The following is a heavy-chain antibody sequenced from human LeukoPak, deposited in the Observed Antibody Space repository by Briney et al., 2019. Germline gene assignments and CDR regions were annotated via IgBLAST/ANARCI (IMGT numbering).Heavy chain of an antibody. CDR3: ARDTPYLRYDYVWGSYRSPRGDY. CDR1: GFTLSSYW. D-gene: IGHD3-16*02. Sequence: EGSVRLSRAASGFTLSSYWMSWVRQARAKGLEGVANIKQEGREKYYVDSVKGRFTISRDNAKNSLYLQMNSLRAEDTAVYYCARDTPYLRYDYVWGSYRSPRGDYWGQGTLVTVSS. CDR2: IKQEGREK. J-gene: IGHJ4*02. V-gene: IGHV3-7*01.